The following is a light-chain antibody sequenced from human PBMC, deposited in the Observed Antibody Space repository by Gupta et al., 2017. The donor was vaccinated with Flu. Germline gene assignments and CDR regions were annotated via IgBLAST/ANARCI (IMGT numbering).Light chain of an antibody. CDR3: ASWDDRLDGYV. J-gene: IGLJ1*01. Sequence: QSVLTQPPSASGTPGQRVSISCPGGTSNIGGNTVNWYQHVPGTATKSLIHSHNQRPFGVPDGFSASACGTSASLAIRGLQSQDEGVYYCASWDDRLDGYVFGTGTGVTVL. CDR2: SHN. V-gene: IGLV1-44*01. CDR1: TSNIGGNT.